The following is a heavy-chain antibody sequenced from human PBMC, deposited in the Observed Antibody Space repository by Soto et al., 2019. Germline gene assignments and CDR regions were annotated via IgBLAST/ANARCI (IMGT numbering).Heavy chain of an antibody. CDR3: ARALESAALNFYSYYGMAV. V-gene: IGHV1-69*02. Sequence: QVQLVQSGAEVKKPGSSVKVSCKASGGTFSNYIISWVRQAPGQGLEWMGRIIPILDISNYAQKFQGRVTITADKSTLXAXXELRSLRSEDTAVNYGARALESAALNFYSYYGMAVWGQGTTVTVSS. CDR1: GGTFSNYI. J-gene: IGHJ6*02. CDR2: IIPILDIS. D-gene: IGHD2-2*01.